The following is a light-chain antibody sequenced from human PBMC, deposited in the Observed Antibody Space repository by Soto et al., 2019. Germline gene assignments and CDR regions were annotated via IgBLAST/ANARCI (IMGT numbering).Light chain of an antibody. V-gene: IGLV1-40*01. CDR2: GHN. CDR3: QSYDTSPSGSVV. CDR1: SSNIGTGYD. Sequence: QSVLTQPPSVSGAPGQRVTISCTGSSSNIGTGYDVHWYQQLPGTAPKLLIYGHNNRPSGVPDRFSASKSGTSASLAITGLQAQDEADYYCQSYDTSPSGSVVFGGGTKVTVL. J-gene: IGLJ2*01.